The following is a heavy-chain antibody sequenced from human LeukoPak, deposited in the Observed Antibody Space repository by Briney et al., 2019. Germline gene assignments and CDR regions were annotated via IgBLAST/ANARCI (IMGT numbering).Heavy chain of an antibody. CDR2: INTNTGNP. CDR1: GYAFTSYA. D-gene: IGHD6-25*01. CDR3: ARHQQRLSTSRGDFYYYGMDV. J-gene: IGHJ6*02. Sequence: GASVTVSCKASGYAFTSYAMNWVRQAPGQGLEWMGWINTNTGNPAYAQGFTGRFVFSLDTSVSTAYLQISSLKAEDTAVYYCARHQQRLSTSRGDFYYYGMDVWGQGTTVTISS. V-gene: IGHV7-4-1*02.